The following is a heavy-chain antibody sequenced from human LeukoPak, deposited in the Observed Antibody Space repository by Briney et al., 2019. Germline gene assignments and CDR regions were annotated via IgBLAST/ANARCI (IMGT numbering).Heavy chain of an antibody. CDR2: INHSGST. Sequence: PSETLSLTCAVYGGSFHGYYWSWIRQAPGKGLEWIGEINHSGSTNYNPSLKSRVTLSVDTSKKQFSLKLSSVTAADTAVYYCARVPIPNFGVTPRVYYYYYYMDVWGKGTTVTVSS. J-gene: IGHJ6*03. D-gene: IGHD3-3*01. CDR3: ARVPIPNFGVTPRVYYYYYYMDV. CDR1: GGSFHGYY. V-gene: IGHV4-34*01.